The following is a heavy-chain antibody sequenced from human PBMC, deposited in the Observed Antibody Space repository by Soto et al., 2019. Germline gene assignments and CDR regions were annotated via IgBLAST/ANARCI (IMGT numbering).Heavy chain of an antibody. J-gene: IGHJ5*02. CDR1: GFTFSNNA. CDR3: ARDPGYGSGSTWFDP. CDR2: ISYDGSKK. Sequence: GGSLRLSCAPSGFTFSNNALHWVRQAPGKGLEWVAVISYDGSKKYYADSVKGRFTISRDNSKNTVYLQMDSLRAEDTALFYCARDPGYGSGSTWFDPWGQGTLVTVSS. D-gene: IGHD6-19*01. V-gene: IGHV3-30-3*01.